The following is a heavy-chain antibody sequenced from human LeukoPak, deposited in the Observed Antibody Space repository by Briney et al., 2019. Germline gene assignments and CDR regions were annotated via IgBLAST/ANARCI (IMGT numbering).Heavy chain of an antibody. V-gene: IGHV4-38-2*02. D-gene: IGHD3-10*01. CDR2: IYHSGST. Sequence: KPSETLSLTCTVSGYFISNDYYWGWMRQPPGKGLEWIGSIYHSGSTYYNPSLKSRSTISVDTSKNQFSLKLRSVTAADTAVYYCARHAYYYGRVNAFDIWGQGTMVTVSS. CDR1: GYFISNDYY. J-gene: IGHJ3*02. CDR3: ARHAYYYGRVNAFDI.